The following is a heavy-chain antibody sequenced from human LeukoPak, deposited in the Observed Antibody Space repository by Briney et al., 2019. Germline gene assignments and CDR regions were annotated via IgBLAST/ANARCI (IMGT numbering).Heavy chain of an antibody. CDR3: ARYYYDSSSNWFDP. J-gene: IGHJ5*02. D-gene: IGHD3-22*01. V-gene: IGHV4-61*01. CDR2: IYYSGST. CDR1: GGSVSSGSYY. Sequence: SETLSRTCTVSGGSVSSGSYYWSWIRQPPGKGLEWIGYIYYSGSTNYNPSLKSRVTISVDTSKNQFSLKLSSVTAADTAAYYCARYYYDSSSNWFDPWGQGTLVTVSS.